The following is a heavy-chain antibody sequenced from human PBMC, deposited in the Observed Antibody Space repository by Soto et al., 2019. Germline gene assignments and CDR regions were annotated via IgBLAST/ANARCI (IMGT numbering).Heavy chain of an antibody. CDR2: IYYSGST. J-gene: IGHJ4*02. Sequence: QVQLQESGPGLVKPSQTLSLTCTVSGGSISSGDYYWSWIRQPPGKGLEWIGYIYYSGSTYYNPSLRSRCTLSVDTSKNQFSLKLSSVTAADTAVYYCASLYGDSTVPYFDYWGQGTLVTVSS. D-gene: IGHD4-17*01. CDR3: ASLYGDSTVPYFDY. V-gene: IGHV4-30-4*01. CDR1: GGSISSGDYY.